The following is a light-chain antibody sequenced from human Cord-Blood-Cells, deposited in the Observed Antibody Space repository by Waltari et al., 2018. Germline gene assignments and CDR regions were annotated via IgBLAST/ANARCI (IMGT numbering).Light chain of an antibody. J-gene: IGKJ1*01. V-gene: IGKV1-NL1*01. Sequence: DIQMTQSPSSLSASVGDRVTITCRASQGISNSLAWYQQKPGKAPKLLLYAASRLESGVPSMFSGSGSGADYTLTISSLQPEDFATYYCQQYYSTPPWTFGQGTKVEIK. CDR2: AAS. CDR1: QGISNS. CDR3: QQYYSTPPWT.